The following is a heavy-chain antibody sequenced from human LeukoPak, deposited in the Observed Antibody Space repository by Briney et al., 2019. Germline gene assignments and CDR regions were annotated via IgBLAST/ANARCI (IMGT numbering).Heavy chain of an antibody. CDR2: INIDGSTT. D-gene: IGHD1-26*01. V-gene: IGHV3-74*01. CDR1: GFTFSSYW. J-gene: IGHJ4*02. CDR3: ARAPRSGSYDY. Sequence: GGSLRLSCAASGFTFSSYWMHWVRQAPGKGLVWVSRINIDGSTTRYADSVKGRFTISRDNAKNTLYLQMNSLRAEDTTVYYCARAPRSGSYDYWGQGTLVTVSS.